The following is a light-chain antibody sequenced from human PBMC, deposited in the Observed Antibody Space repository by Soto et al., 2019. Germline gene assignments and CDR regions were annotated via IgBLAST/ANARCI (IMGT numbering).Light chain of an antibody. CDR3: SSYTSSSTLV. CDR1: SSDVGSYNY. V-gene: IGLV2-14*01. Sequence: QSALTQPASVSGSPGQSITISCTGTSSDVGSYNYVSWYQQHPGKAPKLIIYEVSNRPSGASNRFSGSKSGNTASLTISGLQAEDEADYYCSSYTSSSTLVFGGGTKLTVL. CDR2: EVS. J-gene: IGLJ2*01.